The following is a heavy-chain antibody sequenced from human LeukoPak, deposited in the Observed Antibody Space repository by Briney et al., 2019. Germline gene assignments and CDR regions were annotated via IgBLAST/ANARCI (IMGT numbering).Heavy chain of an antibody. CDR1: GFTFSSYA. V-gene: IGHV3-30*04. J-gene: IGHJ4*02. Sequence: GGSLRLSCAASGFTFSSYAMHWVRQATGKGLEWVAVISYDGSNKYYADSVKGRFTISRDNSKNTLYLQMNSLRAEDTAVYYCARQIIVGAAKTFDYWGQGTLVTVSS. CDR2: ISYDGSNK. CDR3: ARQIIVGAAKTFDY. D-gene: IGHD1-26*01.